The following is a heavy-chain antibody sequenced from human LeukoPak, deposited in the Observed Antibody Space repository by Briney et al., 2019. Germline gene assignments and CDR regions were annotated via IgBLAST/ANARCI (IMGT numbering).Heavy chain of an antibody. J-gene: IGHJ4*02. CDR2: VSGSGGGT. Sequence: GGSLRLSCAASGFTFRSYAMSWVRQAPGKGLEWVSAVSGSGGGTYYADSVKGRFTISRDNSKNTLYLQMNSLRAEDTAVYYCASSGWYPGPYYFDYWGQGTLVTVSS. CDR3: ASSGWYPGPYYFDY. V-gene: IGHV3-23*01. D-gene: IGHD6-19*01. CDR1: GFTFRSYA.